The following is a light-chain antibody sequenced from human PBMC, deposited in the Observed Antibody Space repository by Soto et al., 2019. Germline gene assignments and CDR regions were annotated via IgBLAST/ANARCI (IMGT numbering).Light chain of an antibody. Sequence: DIQMTQSPSTLSASVGDRFTITCRPSQRFGGWLAWYQQKPGKAPKLLIYDASSLESGVPSRFSGSGSGTEFTLTISSLQPDDFATYYCQQYNSYWTFGQGTKVEIK. CDR1: QRFGGW. CDR3: QQYNSYWT. CDR2: DAS. J-gene: IGKJ1*01. V-gene: IGKV1-5*01.